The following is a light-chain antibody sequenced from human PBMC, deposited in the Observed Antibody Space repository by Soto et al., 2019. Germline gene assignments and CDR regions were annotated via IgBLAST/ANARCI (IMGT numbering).Light chain of an antibody. V-gene: IGKV1-5*01. CDR1: QSINTW. CDR3: QQYNSYST. CDR2: DVS. J-gene: IGKJ1*01. Sequence: DIQMTQSPSTLSASVGDRVTITCRASQSINTWLAWYQQKPGKVPKVLIYDVSTLESGVPSRFSGSGSGTEFTLTISSLQPGDFATYYCQQYNSYSTFGQGTKVDIK.